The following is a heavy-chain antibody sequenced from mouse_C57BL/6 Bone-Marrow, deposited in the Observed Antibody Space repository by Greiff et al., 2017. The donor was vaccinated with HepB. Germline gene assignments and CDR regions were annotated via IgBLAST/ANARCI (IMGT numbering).Heavy chain of an antibody. Sequence: QVQLQQSGPELVKPGASVKISCKASGYAFSSSWMNWVKQRPGKGLEWIGRIYPGDGDTNYNGKFKGKATLTADKSSSTAYMQLSSLTSEDSAVYFCARHITTVVPDAMDYWGQGTSVTVSS. CDR2: IYPGDGDT. J-gene: IGHJ4*01. V-gene: IGHV1-82*01. CDR3: ARHITTVVPDAMDY. CDR1: GYAFSSSW. D-gene: IGHD1-1*01.